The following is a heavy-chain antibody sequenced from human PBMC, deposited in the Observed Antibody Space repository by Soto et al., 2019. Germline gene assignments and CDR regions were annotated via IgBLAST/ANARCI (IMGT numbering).Heavy chain of an antibody. CDR3: ARLAVYSNYVFSY. D-gene: IGHD4-4*01. CDR2: IYYSGST. V-gene: IGHV4-39*01. Sequence: QLQLQESGPGLVKPSETLSLTCTVSGGSISSSSYYWGWIRQPPGKGLEWIGSIYYSGSTYYNPSLKSRVTISVDTSKNQFSLKLSSVTAADTAVYYCARLAVYSNYVFSYWGQGTLVTVSS. CDR1: GGSISSSSYY. J-gene: IGHJ4*02.